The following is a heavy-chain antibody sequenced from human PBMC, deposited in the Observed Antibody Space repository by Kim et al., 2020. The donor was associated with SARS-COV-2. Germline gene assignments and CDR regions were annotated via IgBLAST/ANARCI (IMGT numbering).Heavy chain of an antibody. CDR1: GFTFSSYA. Sequence: GGSLRLSCAASGFTFSSYAMSWVRQAPGKGLEWVSAISGSGGSTYYADSVKGRFTISRDNSKNTLYLQMNSLRAEDTAVYYCAKDFRLMVYGGYTYYFDYWGQGTLVTVSS. V-gene: IGHV3-23*01. D-gene: IGHD2-8*01. CDR3: AKDFRLMVYGGYTYYFDY. J-gene: IGHJ4*02. CDR2: ISGSGGST.